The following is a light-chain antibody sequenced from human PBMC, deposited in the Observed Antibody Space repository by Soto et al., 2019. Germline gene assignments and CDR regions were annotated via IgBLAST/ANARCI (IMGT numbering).Light chain of an antibody. Sequence: EIVMTQSPATLSVSPGERATLSCRASQSVSSNLAWYQQKPGQAPRLLIYGASTRATGIPARFSGNGSGTEFTLTISSLQSEDFAVYYCQQYNNWPPTFGQGTRV. V-gene: IGKV3-15*01. CDR3: QQYNNWPPT. CDR2: GAS. J-gene: IGKJ1*01. CDR1: QSVSSN.